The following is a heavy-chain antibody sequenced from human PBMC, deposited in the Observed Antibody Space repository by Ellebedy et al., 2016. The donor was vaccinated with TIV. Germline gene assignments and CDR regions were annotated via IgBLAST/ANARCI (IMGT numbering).Heavy chain of an antibody. CDR2: ISFYNGHT. CDR1: GDSFITYG. J-gene: IGHJ4*02. CDR3: ARGSGDLGY. D-gene: IGHD7-27*01. V-gene: IGHV1-18*04. Sequence: AASVKVSCKASGDSFITYGITWVRQAPGQGLEWMGWISFYNGHTNYAQKFQGRVTMTTDTSTSTAYMELRSLSADDTAVYYCARGSGDLGYWGQGTLVTVSS.